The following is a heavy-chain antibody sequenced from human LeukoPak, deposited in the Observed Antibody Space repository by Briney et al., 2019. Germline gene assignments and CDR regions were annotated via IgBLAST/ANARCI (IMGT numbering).Heavy chain of an antibody. J-gene: IGHJ4*02. CDR3: AKPYDSSLYTNLDY. CDR1: GFTFSTYA. V-gene: IGHV3-30-3*02. CDR2: ISNDGSKK. Sequence: PGRSLKLSCVATGFTFSTYAMHWVRQAPGKGLEWVTVISNDGSKKYYADSVKGRFTTSRDNSKNTLYLQVDSLRPEDTAVYYCAKPYDSSLYTNLDYWGQGTLVTVSS. D-gene: IGHD3-22*01.